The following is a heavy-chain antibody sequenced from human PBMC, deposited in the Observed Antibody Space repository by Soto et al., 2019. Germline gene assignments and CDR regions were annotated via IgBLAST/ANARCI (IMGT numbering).Heavy chain of an antibody. D-gene: IGHD3-3*01. CDR2: ISYDGSNK. J-gene: IGHJ6*02. Sequence: QVQLVESGGGVVQPGRSLRLSCAASGFTFSSYAMHWVRQAPGKGLEWVAVISYDGSNKYYADSVKGRFTISRDNSKNTLYLPMIRVRAEDTAVYYCARDEIRFSWAYGMDVWGQGSTVTVSS. V-gene: IGHV3-30-3*01. CDR1: GFTFSSYA. CDR3: ARDEIRFSWAYGMDV.